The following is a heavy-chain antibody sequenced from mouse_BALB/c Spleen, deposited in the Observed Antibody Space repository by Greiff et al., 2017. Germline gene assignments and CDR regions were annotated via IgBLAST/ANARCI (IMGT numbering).Heavy chain of an antibody. CDR3: ARDLYYGNYGFAY. CDR2: INSNGGST. CDR1: GFTFSSYG. D-gene: IGHD2-1*01. Sequence: DVHLVESGGGLVQPGGSLKLSCAASGFTFSSYGMSWVRQTPDKRLELVATINSNGGSTYYPDSVKGRFTISRDNAKNTLYLQMSSLKSEDTAMYYCARDLYYGNYGFAYWGQGTLVTVSA. J-gene: IGHJ3*01. V-gene: IGHV5-6-3*01.